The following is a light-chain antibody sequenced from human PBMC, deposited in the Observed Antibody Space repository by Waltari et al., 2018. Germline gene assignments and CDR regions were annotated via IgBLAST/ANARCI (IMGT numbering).Light chain of an antibody. CDR2: AAS. Sequence: DIQMTQSPASVSASVGDRVTLTCRASPDIATWVAWFQQKPGRAPKLLIYAASTLQSGVPSRFSGRGSGTDFTLTINSLQPEDSATYFCQKANSFPWAFGQGTKVEIK. CDR3: QKANSFPWA. CDR1: PDIATW. V-gene: IGKV1-12*01. J-gene: IGKJ1*01.